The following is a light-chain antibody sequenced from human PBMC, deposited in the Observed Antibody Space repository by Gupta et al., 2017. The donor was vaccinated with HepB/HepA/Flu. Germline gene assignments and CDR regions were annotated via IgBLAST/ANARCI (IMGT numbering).Light chain of an antibody. Sequence: SYELTQPPSMSVSPGQTAKIICPGDALPKQYGYWYQQKPGQAPVQVIYRDDERLSDIPERFSGSSSGTTVTLTISGVQPEDEATYFCLSADTSGNFWVFGGGTKLTVL. CDR3: LSADTSGNFWV. CDR2: RDD. J-gene: IGLJ3*02. V-gene: IGLV3-25*03. CDR1: ALPKQY.